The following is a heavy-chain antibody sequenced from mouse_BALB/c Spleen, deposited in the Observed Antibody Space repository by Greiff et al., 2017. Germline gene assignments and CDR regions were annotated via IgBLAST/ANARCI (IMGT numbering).Heavy chain of an antibody. J-gene: IGHJ4*01. CDR1: GFNIKDTY. D-gene: IGHD2-1*01. V-gene: IGHV14-3*02. CDR3: ARGNPYYYAMDY. Sequence: EVQLQESGAELVKPGASVKLSCTASGFNIKDTYMHWVKQRPEQGLEWIGRIDPANGNTKYDPKFQGKATITADTSSNTAYLQLSSLTSEDTAVYYCARGNPYYYAMDYWGQGTSVTVSS. CDR2: IDPANGNT.